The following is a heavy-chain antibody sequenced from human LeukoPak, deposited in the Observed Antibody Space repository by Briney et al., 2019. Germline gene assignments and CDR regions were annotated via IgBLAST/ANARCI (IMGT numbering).Heavy chain of an antibody. V-gene: IGHV3-9*01. CDR1: GFTFDDYA. CDR2: ISWNSGSI. D-gene: IGHD3-22*01. CDR3: AKGLNYYDSSGYGI. Sequence: PGGSLRLSCAASGFTFDDYAMHWVRQAPGKGLEWVSGISWNSGSIGYADSVKGRFTISRDNAKNSLYLQMNSLRAEDTALYYCAKGLNYYDSSGYGIWGQGTMVTVSS. J-gene: IGHJ3*02.